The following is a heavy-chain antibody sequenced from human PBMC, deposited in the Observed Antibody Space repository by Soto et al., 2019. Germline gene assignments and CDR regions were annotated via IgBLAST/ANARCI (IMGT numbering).Heavy chain of an antibody. CDR2: INPYSGDT. V-gene: IGHV1-2*02. Sequence: QVQLAQSGAEVKNPGASVKVSCKASGYIFTDYYIHWLRQAPAQGLEWMGWINPYSGDTKYAQKFQGRATMTRDTSISTTYMELSRLTSDDTALYYCARGPSHGAFDIWGQGTIITVSS. J-gene: IGHJ3*02. CDR1: GYIFTDYY. CDR3: ARGPSHGAFDI.